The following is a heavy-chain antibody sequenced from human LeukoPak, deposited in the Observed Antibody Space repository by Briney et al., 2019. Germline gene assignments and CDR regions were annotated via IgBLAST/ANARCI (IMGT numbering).Heavy chain of an antibody. D-gene: IGHD3-22*01. Sequence: QPGGSLRLSCAASGFTFSSYAMSWVRQAPGKGLEWVANIKQDGSEKYYVDSVKGRFTISRDNAKNSLYLQMNSLRAEDTAVYYCARDRWNYYDSSGYYYPDAFDIWGQGTMVTVSS. J-gene: IGHJ3*02. CDR3: ARDRWNYYDSSGYYYPDAFDI. V-gene: IGHV3-7*01. CDR1: GFTFSSYA. CDR2: IKQDGSEK.